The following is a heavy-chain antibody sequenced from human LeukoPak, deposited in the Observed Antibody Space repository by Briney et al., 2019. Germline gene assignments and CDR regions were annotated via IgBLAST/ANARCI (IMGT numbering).Heavy chain of an antibody. D-gene: IGHD3-10*01. Sequence: SETLSLTCTVSGASISTGSSYWSWIRQPAGEGLEWIGRIHNSGGTNYNPSLNSRVTISVDTSKNQVSLKLTSVTAADTAVYYCARNGYGSGSSWWGQGTLVTVSS. CDR3: ARNGYGSGSSW. CDR1: GASISTGSSY. J-gene: IGHJ4*02. V-gene: IGHV4-61*02. CDR2: IHNSGGT.